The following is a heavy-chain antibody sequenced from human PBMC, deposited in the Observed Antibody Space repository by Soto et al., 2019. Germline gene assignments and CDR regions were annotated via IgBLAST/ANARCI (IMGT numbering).Heavy chain of an antibody. J-gene: IGHJ4*02. CDR1: GGSISSSSYY. V-gene: IGHV4-39*01. Sequence: SETLSLTCTVSGGSISSSSYYWGWIRQPPGKGLEWIGSIYYSGSTYYNPSLKSRVTISVDTSKNQFSLKLSSVTAADTAVYYCARYKRDYGEFDYWGQGTLVTVSS. D-gene: IGHD4-17*01. CDR3: ARYKRDYGEFDY. CDR2: IYYSGST.